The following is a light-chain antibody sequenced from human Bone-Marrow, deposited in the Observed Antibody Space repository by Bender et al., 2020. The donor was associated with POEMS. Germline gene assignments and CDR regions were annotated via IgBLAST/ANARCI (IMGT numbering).Light chain of an antibody. CDR1: TGDIGRYNF. Sequence: QSALTQPASASGSPGQSVTISCTGTTGDIGRYNFVSWYQQHPGKAPKLMIYEVNNRPSGVPDRFSGSKSGTAASLTVWRLQAEDEDYYYCASYAGLNESYVIFGGGTKLTVL. CDR3: ASYAGLNESYVI. V-gene: IGLV2-8*01. CDR2: EVN. J-gene: IGLJ2*01.